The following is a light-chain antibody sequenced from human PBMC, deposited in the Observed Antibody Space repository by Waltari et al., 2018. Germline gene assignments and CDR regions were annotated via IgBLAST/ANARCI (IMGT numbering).Light chain of an antibody. CDR2: WAS. CDR1: QSVFYSPNNKNY. J-gene: IGKJ4*01. Sequence: DIVMTQSPDSLAVSLAERATINCTSSQSVFYSPNNKNYLSWYQQKPGQPPKLLIYWASTRESGVPDRFSGSGSGKDFTLTISSLQAEDGALYFCQQYYGSPFTFGGGTKVEIK. CDR3: QQYYGSPFT. V-gene: IGKV4-1*01.